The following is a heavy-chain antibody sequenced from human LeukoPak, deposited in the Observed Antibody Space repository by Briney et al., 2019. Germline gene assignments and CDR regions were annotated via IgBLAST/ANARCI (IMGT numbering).Heavy chain of an antibody. CDR3: ARNVYYYGSGSFPFDY. Sequence: GESLKISCKGSGYSFTNYGIGWVRQMPGKGLEWMGIIYPGDSDTRYSPSFQGQVTISADKSISTAYLQWSSLKASDTAMYYCARNVYYYGSGSFPFDYWGQGTLVTVSS. J-gene: IGHJ4*02. V-gene: IGHV5-51*01. CDR1: GYSFTNYG. CDR2: IYPGDSDT. D-gene: IGHD3-10*01.